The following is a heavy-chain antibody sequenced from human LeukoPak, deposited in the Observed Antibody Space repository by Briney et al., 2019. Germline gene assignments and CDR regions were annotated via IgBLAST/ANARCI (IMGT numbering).Heavy chain of an antibody. Sequence: GGSLRLSCAASGFTFSSYAMSWVRQAPGKGLEWAANISPDGIDKYYVDSVRGRFTISRDNAKNSLYLQMNSLRAEDTAVYYCARPHRGLDYWGQGTLVTVSS. CDR2: ISPDGIDK. V-gene: IGHV3-7*01. CDR1: GFTFSSYA. CDR3: ARPHRGLDY. J-gene: IGHJ4*02.